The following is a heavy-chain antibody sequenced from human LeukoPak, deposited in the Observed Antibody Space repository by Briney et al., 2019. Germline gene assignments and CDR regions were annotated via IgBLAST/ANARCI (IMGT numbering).Heavy chain of an antibody. J-gene: IGHJ4*02. CDR2: IYHSGST. Sequence: SETLSLTCTVSGYSISMGYYWGWIRQPPGKGLEWIGSIYHSGSTYYNPSLKSRVSISVDTSKNQFSLRLTSVTAADTAVYYCARQTGSGLFILPGGQGTLVTVSS. CDR1: GYSISMGYY. CDR3: ARQTGSGLFILP. D-gene: IGHD3/OR15-3a*01. V-gene: IGHV4-38-2*02.